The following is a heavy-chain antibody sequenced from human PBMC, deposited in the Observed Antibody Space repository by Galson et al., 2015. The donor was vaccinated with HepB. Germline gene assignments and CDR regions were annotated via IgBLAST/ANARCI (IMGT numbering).Heavy chain of an antibody. CDR1: GGSVSSGSHF. V-gene: IGHV4-61*01. Sequence: SETLSLTCTVSGGSVSSGSHFWSWIRQPPGKGLEWIGYIYYTGTTNYNPSLKSRVTIFLDTSRNQFSLKVNSVTAADTAVYYCARETAYDIVTGYPEDWGQGTLVTVSS. CDR2: IYYTGTT. J-gene: IGHJ4*02. CDR3: ARETAYDIVTGYPED. D-gene: IGHD3-9*01.